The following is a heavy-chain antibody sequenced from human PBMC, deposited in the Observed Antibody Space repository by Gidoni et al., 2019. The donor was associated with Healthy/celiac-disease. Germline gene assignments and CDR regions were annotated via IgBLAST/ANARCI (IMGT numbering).Heavy chain of an antibody. CDR3: AKDRPRFLEWCFDY. D-gene: IGHD3-3*01. V-gene: IGHV3-23*01. CDR2: ISGSGGST. Sequence: EVQLLESGGGLVMLGGSRRVACAASGFTFSSYAMSWVRQAPGKGLEWVSAISGSGGSTYYADSVKGRFTISRDNSKNTLYLQMNSLRAEDTAVYYCAKDRPRFLEWCFDYWGQGTLVTVSS. CDR1: GFTFSSYA. J-gene: IGHJ4*02.